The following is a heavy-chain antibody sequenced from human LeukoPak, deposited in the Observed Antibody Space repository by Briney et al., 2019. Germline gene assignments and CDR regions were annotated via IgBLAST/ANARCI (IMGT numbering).Heavy chain of an antibody. CDR3: ARSGESSGSAAFDI. J-gene: IGHJ3*02. Sequence: GASVKVSCKASGYTFSSFAISWVRQAPGQGLEWMGWISPYNGNTNYAQKLQGRVTMTTDTSTITAYMELRSPRSDDTAVYYCARSGESSGSAAFDIWGQGTMVTVSS. D-gene: IGHD3-22*01. V-gene: IGHV1-18*01. CDR2: ISPYNGNT. CDR1: GYTFSSFA.